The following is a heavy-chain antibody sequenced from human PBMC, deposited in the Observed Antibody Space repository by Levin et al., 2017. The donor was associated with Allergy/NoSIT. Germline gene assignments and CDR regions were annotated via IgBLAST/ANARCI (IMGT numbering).Heavy chain of an antibody. J-gene: IGHJ4*02. V-gene: IGHV3-30-3*01. Sequence: GESLKISCAASGFTFSNYAMHWVRQAPGKGLEWVAVISYDGSNKYYADSVKGRFTISRDNSKNTLYLQMNSLRPEDTAVYYCVRAGYSNIWPIDYWGQGTLVTVSS. CDR1: GFTFSNYA. D-gene: IGHD6-13*01. CDR3: VRAGYSNIWPIDY. CDR2: ISYDGSNK.